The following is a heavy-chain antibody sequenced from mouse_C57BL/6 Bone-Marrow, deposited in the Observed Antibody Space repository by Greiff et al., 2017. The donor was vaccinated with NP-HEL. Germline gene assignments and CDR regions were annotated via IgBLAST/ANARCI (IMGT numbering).Heavy chain of an antibody. CDR1: GFSFNTYA. V-gene: IGHV10-1*01. CDR2: IRSKSNNYAT. CDR3: VRLRYSYYYAMDY. J-gene: IGHJ4*01. Sequence: EVQVVESGGGLVQPKGSLKLSCAASGFSFNTYAMNWVRQAPGKGLEWVARIRSKSNNYATYYADSVKDRFTISRDDSESMLYLQMNNLKTEDTAMYYCVRLRYSYYYAMDYWGQGTSVTVSS. D-gene: IGHD1-1*01.